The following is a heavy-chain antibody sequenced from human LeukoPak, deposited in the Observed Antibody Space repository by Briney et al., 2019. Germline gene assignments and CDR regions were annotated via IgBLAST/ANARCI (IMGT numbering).Heavy chain of an antibody. D-gene: IGHD3-10*01. V-gene: IGHV3-48*01. Sequence: PGGSLRLSCAASGFTVSSNYMSWVRQAPGKGLEWVSYISSSSSAMFYADSVKGRFTISRDNSKNTLYLQMNSLRAEDTAVYYCAKAGWFGELRGWFDPWGQGTLVTVSS. CDR1: GFTVSSNY. CDR2: ISSSSSAM. CDR3: AKAGWFGELRGWFDP. J-gene: IGHJ5*02.